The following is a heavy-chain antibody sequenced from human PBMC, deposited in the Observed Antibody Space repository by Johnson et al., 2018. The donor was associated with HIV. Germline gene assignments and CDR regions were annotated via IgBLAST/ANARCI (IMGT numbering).Heavy chain of an antibody. V-gene: IGHV3-30*04. Sequence: QVQLVESGGGVVQPGRSLRLSCAASGFILSSYAVHWVRQAPGKGLEWVAVISYDGSNKYYADSVKGRFTISRDNSKNTLYLQMSSLRAEDTAVYYCARDGRKLTYYYDSSGYDDAFDIWGQGTRVTVSS. CDR3: ARDGRKLTYYYDSSGYDDAFDI. CDR2: ISYDGSNK. J-gene: IGHJ3*02. D-gene: IGHD3-22*01. CDR1: GFILSSYA.